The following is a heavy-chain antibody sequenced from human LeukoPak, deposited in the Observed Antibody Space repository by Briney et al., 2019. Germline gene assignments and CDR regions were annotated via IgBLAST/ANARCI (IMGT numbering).Heavy chain of an antibody. V-gene: IGHV3-53*01. CDR2: IYAGGNT. D-gene: IGHD1-14*01. CDR3: ARHAFGSRYNPHDL. J-gene: IGHJ4*02. CDR1: GFTVSSNY. Sequence: PGGSLRLSCAASGFTVSSNYMSWVRQAPGKGLEWVSVIYAGGNTYYADSVKGRFTISRDNSKNTLYLQMNSLRAEDTAVYYCARHAFGSRYNPHDLWGQGTLVTVSS.